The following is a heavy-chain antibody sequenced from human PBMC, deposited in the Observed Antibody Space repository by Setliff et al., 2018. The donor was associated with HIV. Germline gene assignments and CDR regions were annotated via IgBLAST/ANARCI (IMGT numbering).Heavy chain of an antibody. CDR2: FSPRGRT. J-gene: IGHJ4*02. Sequence: PSETLSLTCAVSGYSISSDYYWGWIRQPPGKGLEWIGSFSPRGRTYQNGSLKSRVTISVDTSKNRFSLKLSSVTAADTAIYYCALLYPYSGYLGYWGQGTLVTVSS. CDR1: GYSISSDYY. D-gene: IGHD1-26*01. V-gene: IGHV4-38-2*01. CDR3: ALLYPYSGYLGY.